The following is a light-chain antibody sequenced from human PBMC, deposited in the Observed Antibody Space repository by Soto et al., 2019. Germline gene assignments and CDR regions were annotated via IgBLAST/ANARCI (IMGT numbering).Light chain of an antibody. Sequence: EIGLAQPPCTLSLSPGERSTPSRRASQFLSSYLAWYQQIPGQPPRLLIYDTSNRVTGIPARFSGSRSGTDFTLTISSLEPEDFAVYFCHQRNKFGQGTRLEIK. J-gene: IGKJ5*01. CDR2: DTS. CDR3: HQRNK. V-gene: IGKV3-11*01. CDR1: QFLSSY.